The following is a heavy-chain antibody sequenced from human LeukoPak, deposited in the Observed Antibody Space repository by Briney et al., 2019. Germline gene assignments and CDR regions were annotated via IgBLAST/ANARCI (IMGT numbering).Heavy chain of an antibody. CDR2: IYTSGST. J-gene: IGHJ3*02. Sequence: SQTLSLTCTVSGGSISSGSYYWSWIRQPAGKGLEWIGRIYTSGSTNYNPSLKSRVTISVDTSKNQFSLKLSSVTAADTAVYYCARDRGAIVVVIDAFDIWGQGTMVTVSS. CDR3: ARDRGAIVVVIDAFDI. CDR1: GGSISSGSYY. V-gene: IGHV4-61*02. D-gene: IGHD3-22*01.